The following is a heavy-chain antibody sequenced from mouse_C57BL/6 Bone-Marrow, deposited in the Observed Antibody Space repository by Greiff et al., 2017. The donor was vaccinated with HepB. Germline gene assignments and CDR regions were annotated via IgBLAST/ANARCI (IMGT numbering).Heavy chain of an antibody. CDR2: INYDGSST. D-gene: IGHD3-3*01. Sequence: DVKLVESEGGLVQPGSSMKLSCTASGFTFSDYYMAWVRQVPEKGLEWVANINYDGSSTYYLDSLKSRFIISRDNAKNILYLQMSSLKSEDTATYYCASGGRRGQDYYAMDYWGQGTSVTVSS. J-gene: IGHJ4*01. V-gene: IGHV5-16*01. CDR3: ASGGRRGQDYYAMDY. CDR1: GFTFSDYY.